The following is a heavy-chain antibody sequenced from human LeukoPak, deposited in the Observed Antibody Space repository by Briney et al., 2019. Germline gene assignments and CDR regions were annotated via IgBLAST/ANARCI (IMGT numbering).Heavy chain of an antibody. CDR3: ARFSTADY. CDR2: MNPNSGIT. D-gene: IGHD2-2*01. Sequence: ASVKVSCKASGYTFTSYDINWVRHAPGQGLEWMGWMNPNSGITGYAQKFHGRVTMTRNTSTSTAYMELSSLRSEDTAVYYCARFSTADYWGPGTLVTVSS. V-gene: IGHV1-8*01. J-gene: IGHJ4*02. CDR1: GYTFTSYD.